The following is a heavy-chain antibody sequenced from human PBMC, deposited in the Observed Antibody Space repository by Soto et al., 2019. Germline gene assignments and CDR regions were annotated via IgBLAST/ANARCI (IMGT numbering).Heavy chain of an antibody. D-gene: IGHD3-3*01. V-gene: IGHV3-48*03. CDR3: ARGISLRFPGY. CDR1: GFTFSGYE. J-gene: IGHJ4*02. CDR2: ISSSGSTI. Sequence: GGSLRLSCAASGFTFSGYEMNWVRQAPGKGLEWVSYISSSGSTIYYADSVKGRFTISRDNAKNSLYLQMNSLRAEDTAVYYCARGISLRFPGYWGQGTLVTVSS.